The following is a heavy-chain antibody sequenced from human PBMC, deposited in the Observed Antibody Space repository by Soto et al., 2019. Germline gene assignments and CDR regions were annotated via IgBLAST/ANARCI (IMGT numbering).Heavy chain of an antibody. D-gene: IGHD5-18*01. Sequence: HPGGSLRLSCAASGFTFSSYGMHWVRQAPGKGLEWVAVIWYDGSNKYYADSVKGRFTISRDNSKNTLYLQMNSLRAEDTAVYYCARDNQGIQLWLRRQYYYYGMDVWGQVTTATVSS. V-gene: IGHV3-33*01. CDR1: GFTFSSYG. CDR3: ARDNQGIQLWLRRQYYYYGMDV. CDR2: IWYDGSNK. J-gene: IGHJ6*02.